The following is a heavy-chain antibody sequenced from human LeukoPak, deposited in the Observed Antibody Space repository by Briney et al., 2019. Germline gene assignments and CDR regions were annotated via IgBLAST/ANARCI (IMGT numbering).Heavy chain of an antibody. J-gene: IGHJ4*02. D-gene: IGHD6-13*01. Sequence: PSETLSLTCTVSGGSISSYYWSWIRQPAGKGLEWIGRIYTSGSTNYNPSLKSRVTMSVDTSKNQFSLKLSSATAADTAVYDCARRDSSSWYFDYWGQGTLVTVSS. CDR1: GGSISSYY. CDR3: ARRDSSSWYFDY. V-gene: IGHV4-4*07. CDR2: IYTSGST.